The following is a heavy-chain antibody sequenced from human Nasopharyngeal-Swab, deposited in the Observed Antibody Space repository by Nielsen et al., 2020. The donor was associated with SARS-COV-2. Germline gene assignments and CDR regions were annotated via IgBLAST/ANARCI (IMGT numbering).Heavy chain of an antibody. CDR1: GGTFSSYA. CDR2: IIPIFGTA. Sequence: SVQVSCKASGGTFSSYAISWVRHAPAHRLEWMVGIIPIFGTANYAQKFQGRVTITSDKSTSTAYMELSSLRSEDTAVYYCVSGGLYDYGDYALGWFDPWGQGTLVTVSS. J-gene: IGHJ5*02. CDR3: VSGGLYDYGDYALGWFDP. V-gene: IGHV1-69*06. D-gene: IGHD4-17*01.